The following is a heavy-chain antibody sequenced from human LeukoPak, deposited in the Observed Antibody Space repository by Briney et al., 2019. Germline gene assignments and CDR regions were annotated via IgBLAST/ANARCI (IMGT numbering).Heavy chain of an antibody. CDR2: INHSGST. D-gene: IGHD2-15*01. V-gene: IGHV4-34*01. CDR1: GFTFSDYY. CDR3: ARLSAGTRGYCSGGSCYSAAAYYYYYMDV. Sequence: PGGSLRLSCAASGFTFSDYYMSWIRQPPGKGLEWIGEINHSGSTNYNPSLKSRVTISVDTSKNQFSLKLSSVTAADTAVYYCARLSAGTRGYCSGGSCYSAAAYYYYYMDVWGKGTTVTISS. J-gene: IGHJ6*03.